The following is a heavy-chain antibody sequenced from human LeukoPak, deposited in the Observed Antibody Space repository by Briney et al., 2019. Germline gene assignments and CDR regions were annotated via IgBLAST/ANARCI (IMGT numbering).Heavy chain of an antibody. D-gene: IGHD3-22*01. J-gene: IGHJ4*02. Sequence: GGSLRLSCAASGFTVSSNYMSWVRQAPGKGLEWVSVIYSGGSTYYADSVTGRFTISRDNSKNTLYLQMNSLRAEDTAVYYCARFLPDSSVIDYWGQGTLVTVSS. CDR3: ARFLPDSSVIDY. CDR1: GFTVSSNY. CDR2: IYSGGST. V-gene: IGHV3-66*01.